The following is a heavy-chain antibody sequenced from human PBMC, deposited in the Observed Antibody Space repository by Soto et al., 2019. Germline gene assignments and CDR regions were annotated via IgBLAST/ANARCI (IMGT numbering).Heavy chain of an antibody. CDR3: AKDAVSGSRRVLFNYYGMDV. V-gene: IGHV3-30*18. CDR2: ISYDGSER. D-gene: IGHD3-10*01. J-gene: IGHJ6*02. CDR1: GFSFSIYG. Sequence: QVQLVESGGGVVQPGRSLRLSCAASGFSFSIYGMHWVRQAPGKGLQWVAAISYDGSERYYADSVKGRFTISRDNSNNTLYLQMNSLRAEDTAVYYCAKDAVSGSRRVLFNYYGMDVWGQGTTVTVSS.